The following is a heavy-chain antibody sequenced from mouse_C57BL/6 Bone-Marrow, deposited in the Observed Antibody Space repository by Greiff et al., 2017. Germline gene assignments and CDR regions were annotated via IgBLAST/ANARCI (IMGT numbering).Heavy chain of an antibody. D-gene: IGHD1-1*01. CDR3: ARGTTVVATGGVYAMDY. CDR1: GFTFSSYA. V-gene: IGHV5-4*01. CDR2: ISDGGSYT. Sequence: EVQLVESGGGLVKPGGSLKLSCAASGFTFSSYAMSWVRQTPEKRLEWVATISDGGSYTYYPDNVKGRFTISRDNAKNNLYLQMSHLKSEDTAMYYCARGTTVVATGGVYAMDYWGQGTSVTVSS. J-gene: IGHJ4*01.